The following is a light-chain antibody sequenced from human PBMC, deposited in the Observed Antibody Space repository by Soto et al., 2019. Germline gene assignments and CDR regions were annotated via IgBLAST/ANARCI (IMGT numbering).Light chain of an antibody. Sequence: DIQMTQSPSTLSASVGDRVTIACRASQSVSTWLAWYQQKPGKAPKLLIYQASSLESGVSLRFSGSGSGTEFTLTISGLQPDDFATYYCLQSSRYPWTFGQGTKVEIK. CDR1: QSVSTW. CDR3: LQSSRYPWT. V-gene: IGKV1-5*03. J-gene: IGKJ1*01. CDR2: QAS.